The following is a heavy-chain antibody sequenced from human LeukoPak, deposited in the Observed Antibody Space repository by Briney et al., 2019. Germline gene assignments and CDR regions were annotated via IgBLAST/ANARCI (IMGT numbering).Heavy chain of an antibody. CDR1: GFTFSSYA. D-gene: IGHD4-23*01. CDR2: ISYDGSNK. J-gene: IGHJ4*02. CDR3: AKLVSAATVVRYYFDY. V-gene: IGHV3-30-3*02. Sequence: GGSLRLSCAASGFTFSSYAMHWVRQAPGKRLEWVAVISYDGSNKYYADSVKGRFTISRDNSKNTLYLQMNSLRAEDTAVYYCAKLVSAATVVRYYFDYWGQGTLVTVSS.